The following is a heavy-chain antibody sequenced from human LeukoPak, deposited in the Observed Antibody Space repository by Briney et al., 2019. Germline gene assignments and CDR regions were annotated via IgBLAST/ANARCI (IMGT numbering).Heavy chain of an antibody. D-gene: IGHD3-16*01. CDR2: IKQDESEK. CDR1: GFTFKSYW. CDR3: ARDQGEEFDF. J-gene: IGHJ4*02. V-gene: IGHV3-7*01. Sequence: GGSLRLSCAASGFTFKSYWMSWVRQAPGKGLEWVAYIKQDESEKYYVDSVKGRFTISRDNANNSLYLQMNSLRAEDTAVYYCARDQGEEFDFWGQGTLVTVSS.